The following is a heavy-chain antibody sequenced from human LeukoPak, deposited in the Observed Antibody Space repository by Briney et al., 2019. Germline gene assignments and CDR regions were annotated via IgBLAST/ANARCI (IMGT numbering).Heavy chain of an antibody. J-gene: IGHJ4*02. V-gene: IGHV3-66*01. Sequence: GGSLRLSCAVSGITLSNYVSWVRQAPGKGLEWVSVIYSGGSTYYADSVKGRFTTSRDNSKNTLYLQMNSLRAEDTAVYYCARDLVYAGATTVEGWGQGTLVTVSS. CDR3: ARDLVYAGATTVEG. CDR2: IYSGGST. CDR1: GITLSNY. D-gene: IGHD1-26*01.